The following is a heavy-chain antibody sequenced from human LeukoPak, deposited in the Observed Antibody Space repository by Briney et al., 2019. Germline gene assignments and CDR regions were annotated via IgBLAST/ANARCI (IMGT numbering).Heavy chain of an antibody. V-gene: IGHV1-18*01. CDR2: INANNGNT. J-gene: IGHJ4*02. CDR3: ARAPISGAAAGTFDY. Sequence: ASVKVSCKASGYTFTNYGITWVRQAPGQGLEWMGWINANNGNTNYAQNLQGRVTMTRDTSTSTAYMELRSLRSDDTAVYYCARAPISGAAAGTFDYWGQGTLVTVSS. D-gene: IGHD6-13*01. CDR1: GYTFTNYG.